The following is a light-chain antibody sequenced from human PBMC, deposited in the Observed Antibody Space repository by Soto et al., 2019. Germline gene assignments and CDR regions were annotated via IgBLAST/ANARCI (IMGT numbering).Light chain of an antibody. V-gene: IGLV4-69*01. Sequence: QLVLTQSPSASASLGASVKFTCTLSSGHSSYAIAWHQQQPEKGPRYLMKLNSDGSHSKGDGIPDRFSGSSSGAERYLTISRLQSEDEADYYCQTWGSGIQVFGGGTKLTVL. CDR3: QTWGSGIQV. CDR2: LNSDGSH. J-gene: IGLJ2*01. CDR1: SGHSSYA.